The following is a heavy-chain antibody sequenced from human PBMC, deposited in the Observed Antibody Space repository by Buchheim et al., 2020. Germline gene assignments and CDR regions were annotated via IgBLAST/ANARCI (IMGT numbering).Heavy chain of an antibody. CDR1: GFTFSSYG. V-gene: IGHV3-33*01. CDR3: ARGENSSGWYKGYDP. D-gene: IGHD6-19*01. Sequence: QVQLVESGGGVVQPGRSLRLSCAASGFTFSSYGMHWVRQAPGKGLEWVAVIWYDGSNKYYADSVKGRFTISRDNSKNTLYLQMNSLRAEDTAVYYCARGENSSGWYKGYDPWGQGTL. CDR2: IWYDGSNK. J-gene: IGHJ5*02.